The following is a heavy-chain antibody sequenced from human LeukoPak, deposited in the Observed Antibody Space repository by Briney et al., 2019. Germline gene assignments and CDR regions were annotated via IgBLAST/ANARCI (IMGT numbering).Heavy chain of an antibody. Sequence: GGSLRLSCAASGFTFSDYYMSWIRQTPGKGLEWVSYISSSGSTIYYADSVKGRFTISRDNAKNSLYLQMNNLRVEDTAVYYCARDQPIGYNYGYPFDNWGQGTLVTVSS. CDR2: ISSSGSTI. CDR3: ARDQPIGYNYGYPFDN. J-gene: IGHJ4*02. D-gene: IGHD5-18*01. CDR1: GFTFSDYY. V-gene: IGHV3-11*04.